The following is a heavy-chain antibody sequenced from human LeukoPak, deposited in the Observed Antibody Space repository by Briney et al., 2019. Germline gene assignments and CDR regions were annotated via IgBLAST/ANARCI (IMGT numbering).Heavy chain of an antibody. V-gene: IGHV3-30*02. Sequence: GGSLRLSCGASGFMFSAYNMHWVRQAPGKGLEWVAFIGSDGSSQDYADSVKGRFTISRDNAKKSLYLQMNSLRAKDTAVYYCARDRGALWYDTSGFAFDIWGQGTMVTVSS. CDR2: IGSDGSSQ. CDR3: ARDRGALWYDTSGFAFDI. J-gene: IGHJ3*02. D-gene: IGHD3-22*01. CDR1: GFMFSAYN.